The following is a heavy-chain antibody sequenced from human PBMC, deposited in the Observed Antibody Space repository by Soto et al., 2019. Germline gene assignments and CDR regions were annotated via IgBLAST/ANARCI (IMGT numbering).Heavy chain of an antibody. V-gene: IGHV3-30*03. Sequence: GGSLRLSCAASGFTFSSYGMHWVHQAPGKGLEWVAGISYDGSNKNYADSVKGRFTMSRDNSKNTLYLQMNSLRAEDTAVYYCARAMSTLTNNWFDPWGQGTLVTVSS. CDR1: GFTFSSYG. CDR3: ARAMSTLTNNWFDP. CDR2: ISYDGSNK. D-gene: IGHD4-4*01. J-gene: IGHJ5*02.